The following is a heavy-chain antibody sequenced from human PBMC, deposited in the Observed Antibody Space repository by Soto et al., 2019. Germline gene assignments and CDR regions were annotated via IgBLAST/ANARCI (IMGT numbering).Heavy chain of an antibody. Sequence: QVQLVESGGGVVQPGRSLRLSCAASGFTFSSYGMHWVRQAPGKGLEWVAVISYDGSNKYYADSVKGRFTISRDNSKNTLYLQMNSLRAEDTAVDYSAKCVGGERSWYLYLDGMDVWGQGTTVTVSS. CDR2: ISYDGSNK. J-gene: IGHJ6*02. V-gene: IGHV3-30*18. CDR1: GFTFSSYG. CDR3: AKCVGGERSWYLYLDGMDV. D-gene: IGHD6-13*01.